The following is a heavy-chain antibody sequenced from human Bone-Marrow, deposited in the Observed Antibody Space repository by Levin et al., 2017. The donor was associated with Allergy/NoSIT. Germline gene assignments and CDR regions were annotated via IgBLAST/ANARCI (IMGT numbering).Heavy chain of an antibody. J-gene: IGHJ4*02. CDR3: AKAQPSWRAPFDY. CDR2: VSYDGSNQ. V-gene: IGHV3-30*18. D-gene: IGHD1-26*01. Sequence: RAGGSLRLSCAASGFTFSSYAMHWVRQAPGKGLEWVALVSYDGSNQYYRDSVKGRFTISRDNSKNTVFLQLNSLRAEDTAVYFCAKAQPSWRAPFDYWGQGTLVTVSS. CDR1: GFTFSSYA.